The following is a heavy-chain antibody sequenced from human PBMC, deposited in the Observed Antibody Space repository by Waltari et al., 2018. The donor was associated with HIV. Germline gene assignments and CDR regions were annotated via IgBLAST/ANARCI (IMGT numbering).Heavy chain of an antibody. CDR1: GFSLSNASMG. J-gene: IGHJ6*02. V-gene: IGHV2-26*01. D-gene: IGHD5-12*01. CDR2: IFSNDEK. Sequence: QVTLKESGPVLVKPTETLTLTCTVSGFSLSNASMGVSWIRQPPGKDLEWLAHIFSNDEKSYSTSLKSRLTISKDTSKSQVVLTMTNMDPVDTATYYCARIQEGWLQSNSGTPYGMDVWGQGTTVTVSS. CDR3: ARIQEGWLQSNSGTPYGMDV.